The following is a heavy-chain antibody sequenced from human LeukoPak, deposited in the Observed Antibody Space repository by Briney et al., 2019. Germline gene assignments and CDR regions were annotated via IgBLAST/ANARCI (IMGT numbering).Heavy chain of an antibody. CDR3: ATSGSYNY. J-gene: IGHJ4*02. V-gene: IGHV3-23*01. Sequence: GGSLRLSCAASGFTFSSYGMSWVRQAPGKGLEWVSGISGSGGTTYYADSAKGRFTISRDNSKNTLYLQMNSLRAEDTAVYYCATSGSYNYWGQGTLVTVSS. D-gene: IGHD1-26*01. CDR1: GFTFSSYG. CDR2: ISGSGGTT.